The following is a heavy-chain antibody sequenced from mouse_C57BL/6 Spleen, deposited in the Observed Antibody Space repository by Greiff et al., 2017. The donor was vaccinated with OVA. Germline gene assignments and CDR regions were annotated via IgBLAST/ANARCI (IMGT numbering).Heavy chain of an antibody. CDR2: INPGSGGT. V-gene: IGHV1-54*01. Sequence: VKLMESGAELVRPGPSVKVSCKASGYAFTNYLIEWVKQRPGQGLEWIGVINPGSGGTNYNEKFKGKATLTADKSSSTAYMQLSSLTSEDSAVYFCARRVDDGYYVDYWGQGTTRTVSS. J-gene: IGHJ2*01. CDR1: GYAFTNYL. D-gene: IGHD2-3*01. CDR3: ARRVDDGYYVDY.